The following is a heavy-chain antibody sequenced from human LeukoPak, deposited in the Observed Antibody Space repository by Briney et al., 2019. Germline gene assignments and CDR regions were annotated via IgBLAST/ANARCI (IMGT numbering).Heavy chain of an antibody. J-gene: IGHJ6*03. CDR3: ARGAYPSGYYMDV. V-gene: IGHV4-59*01. CDR1: GGSISSYY. Sequence: PSETLSLTCTVSGGSISSYYWSWIRQPPGKGLAWIGYIYYSGSTNYNPSLKSRVTISVDTSKNQFSLKLSSVTAADTAVYYCARGAYPSGYYMDVWGKGTTVTVSS. CDR2: IYYSGST.